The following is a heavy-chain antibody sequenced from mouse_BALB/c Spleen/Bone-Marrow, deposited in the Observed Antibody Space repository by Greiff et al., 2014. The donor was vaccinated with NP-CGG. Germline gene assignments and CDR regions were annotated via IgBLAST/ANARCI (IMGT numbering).Heavy chain of an antibody. D-gene: IGHD4-1*01. J-gene: IGHJ2*01. Sequence: VQLKESGGGLVKPGGSLKLSCAASGFTFSGYAMSWVRQTPEKRLEWVATISSGGSYTYYPDSVKGRFTISRDNAENTLYLQMSSLRSEDTAMYYCASLTGRDYWGQGTTLTVSA. CDR3: ASLTGRDY. CDR2: ISSGGSYT. V-gene: IGHV5-9-3*01. CDR1: GFTFSGYA.